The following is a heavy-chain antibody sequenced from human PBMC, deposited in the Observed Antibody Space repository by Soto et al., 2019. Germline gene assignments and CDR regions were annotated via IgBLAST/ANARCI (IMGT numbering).Heavy chain of an antibody. D-gene: IGHD1-26*01. Sequence: QGQLVQSGAEVKKPGASVKVSCKASGYTITIYPMYWVPQAPGQGLERMGIINPSGGSTTYAQRFQGRVSMPSDTSTSALYMELSTLRSEDTAVYYCARNRPLWELAHHWFDPWGQGTLVTVSS. J-gene: IGHJ5*02. CDR2: INPSGGST. CDR1: GYTITIYP. V-gene: IGHV1-46*01. CDR3: ARNRPLWELAHHWFDP.